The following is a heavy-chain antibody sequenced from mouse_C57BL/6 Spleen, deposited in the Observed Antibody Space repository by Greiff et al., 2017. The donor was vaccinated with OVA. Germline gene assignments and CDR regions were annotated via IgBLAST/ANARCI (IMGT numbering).Heavy chain of an antibody. CDR1: GFTFSDYG. CDR3: ARCSGYVGYYAMDY. D-gene: IGHD3-2*02. CDR2: ISSGSSTI. V-gene: IGHV5-17*01. J-gene: IGHJ4*01. Sequence: EVQLQQSGGGLVKPGGSLRLSCAASGFTFSDYGMHWVRQAPEKGLEWVAYISSGSSTIYYADTVKGRFTISRDNAKNTLFLQMTSLRSEDTAMYYCARCSGYVGYYAMDYWGQGTSVTVSS.